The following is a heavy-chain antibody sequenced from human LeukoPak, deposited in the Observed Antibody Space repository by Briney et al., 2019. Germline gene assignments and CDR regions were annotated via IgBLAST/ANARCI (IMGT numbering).Heavy chain of an antibody. CDR2: IYPSGST. V-gene: IGHV4-4*07. CDR1: GGSISSYY. D-gene: IGHD5-24*01. J-gene: IGHJ4*02. CDR3: ARRDGDY. Sequence: SETLSLSCTVSGGSISSYYWSWIRQPAGKGLEWIRRIYPSGSTNNNPSLKSRVTMSVDTSKNQLSLKLTSVTAADTAVYYCARRDGDYWGQGTLVTVSS.